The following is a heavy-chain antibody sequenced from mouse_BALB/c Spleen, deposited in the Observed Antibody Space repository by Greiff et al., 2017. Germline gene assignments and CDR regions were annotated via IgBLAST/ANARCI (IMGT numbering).Heavy chain of an antibody. V-gene: IGHV5-17*02. J-gene: IGHJ2*01. CDR1: GFTFSSFG. CDR3: ARSRYDYFDY. D-gene: IGHD2-14*01. Sequence: EVNLVESGGGLVQPGGSRKLSCAASGFTFSSFGMHWVRQAPEKGLEWVAYISSGSSTIYYADTVKGRFTISRDNPKNTLFLQMTSLRSEDTAMYYCARSRYDYFDYWGQGTTLTVSS. CDR2: ISSGSSTI.